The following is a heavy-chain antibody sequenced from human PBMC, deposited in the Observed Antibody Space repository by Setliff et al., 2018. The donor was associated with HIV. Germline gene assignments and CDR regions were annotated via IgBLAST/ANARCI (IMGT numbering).Heavy chain of an antibody. D-gene: IGHD4-17*01. CDR2: IYSTGST. CDR1: GPSINIHY. J-gene: IGHJ4*02. V-gene: IGHV4-59*11. CDR3: AKGAGFYGDYTFDH. Sequence: SETLSLTCTVSGPSINIHYWSWIRQSPGKAFEWIGYIYSTGSTNYNPSLQSRVTIAMVASRNQFSLKVTSVTAADTAVYYCAKGAGFYGDYTFDHWGQGRQVTVSS.